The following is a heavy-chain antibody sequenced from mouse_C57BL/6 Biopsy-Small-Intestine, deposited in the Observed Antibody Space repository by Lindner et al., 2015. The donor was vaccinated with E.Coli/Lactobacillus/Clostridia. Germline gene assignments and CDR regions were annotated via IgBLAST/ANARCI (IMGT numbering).Heavy chain of an antibody. CDR3: AGRGDLGTGYYAMDY. D-gene: IGHD3-3*01. CDR2: ISSGGSYT. Sequence: VQLQESGGGLVKPGGSLSLSCAASGFTFSAYGMSWVRQTPDKRLEWVATISSGGSYTYFPDSVKGRFTISRDNAKNTLYLQMSSLKSEDTAMYYCAGRGDLGTGYYAMDYWGQGTSVTVSS. J-gene: IGHJ4*01. CDR1: GFTFSAYG. V-gene: IGHV5-6*01.